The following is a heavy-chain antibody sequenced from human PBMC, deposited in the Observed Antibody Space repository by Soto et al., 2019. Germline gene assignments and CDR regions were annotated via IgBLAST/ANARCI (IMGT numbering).Heavy chain of an antibody. V-gene: IGHV4-30-4*01. CDR3: ARYCSSTSCLYYFDY. CDR1: GGSISSGDYY. J-gene: IGHJ4*02. CDR2: IYYSGST. Sequence: QVQLQESGPGLVKPSQTLSLTCTVSGGSISSGDYYWSWIRQPPGKGLEWIGYIYYSGSTYYNPSRKSRFTISVDPSKNQFSLKLSSVTAADTAVYYCARYCSSTSCLYYFDYWGQGTLVTVSS. D-gene: IGHD2-2*01.